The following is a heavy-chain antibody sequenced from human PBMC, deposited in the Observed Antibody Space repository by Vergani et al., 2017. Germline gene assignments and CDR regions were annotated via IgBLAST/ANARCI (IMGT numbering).Heavy chain of an antibody. CDR3: AKANPRNSGYDYLYDYHAMDV. V-gene: IGHV3-23*01. Sequence: EVQLLESGGDLVQPGGSLRLSCAASGFTFNHYAMNWVRQAPGKGLEWVSGISGSGGSTYYAGSVKGRFTISRDSSENTLYLQMNSLSAGDTAVYYCAKANPRNSGYDYLYDYHAMDVWGQGTTVTVSS. D-gene: IGHD5-12*01. CDR2: ISGSGGST. J-gene: IGHJ6*02. CDR1: GFTFNHYA.